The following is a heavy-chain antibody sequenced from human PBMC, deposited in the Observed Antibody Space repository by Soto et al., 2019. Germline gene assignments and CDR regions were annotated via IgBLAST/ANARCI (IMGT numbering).Heavy chain of an antibody. D-gene: IGHD1-7*01. CDR3: ARHILELGASGAFDI. V-gene: IGHV4-39*01. J-gene: IGHJ3*02. CDR2: IYYSGST. CDR1: GGSISSSSYY. Sequence: QLQLQESGPGLVKPSETLSLTCTVSGGSISSSSYYWGWIRQPPGKGLEWIGSIYYSGSTYYNPSLKSRVTISVDTSKNQFSLKLSSVTAADTAVYYCARHILELGASGAFDIWGQGTMVTVSS.